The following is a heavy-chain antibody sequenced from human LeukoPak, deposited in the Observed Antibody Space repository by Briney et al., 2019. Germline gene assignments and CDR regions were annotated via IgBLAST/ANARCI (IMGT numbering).Heavy chain of an antibody. Sequence: GSLRLSCAASGFTFSSYGMHWVRQAPGKGLEGVAFIRYDGSNKYYADSVKGRFTLSRDNSKNTLYLQMNSPRAEAATVYYCVSGVAAAGTFDYWGQGTLVTVSS. CDR3: VSGVAAAGTFDY. J-gene: IGHJ4*02. D-gene: IGHD6-13*01. CDR1: GFTFSSYG. CDR2: IRYDGSNK. V-gene: IGHV3-30*02.